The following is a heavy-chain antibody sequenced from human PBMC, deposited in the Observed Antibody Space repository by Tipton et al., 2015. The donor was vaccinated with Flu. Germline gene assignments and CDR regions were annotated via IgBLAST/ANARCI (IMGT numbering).Heavy chain of an antibody. J-gene: IGHJ5*02. D-gene: IGHD3-9*01. V-gene: IGHV4-38-2*02. CDR3: ARELTSLPVNWFDP. CDR2: IYHSGST. Sequence: LRLSCTVSGYSISSGYYWGWIRQPPGKGLEWIGSIYHSGSTYYNPSLKSRVTIPVDTSKNQFSLKLSSVTAADTAVYYCARELTSLPVNWFDPWGQGTLVTVSS. CDR1: GYSISSGYY.